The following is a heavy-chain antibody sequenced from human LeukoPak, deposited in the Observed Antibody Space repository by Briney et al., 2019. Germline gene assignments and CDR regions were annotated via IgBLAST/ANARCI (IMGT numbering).Heavy chain of an antibody. D-gene: IGHD1-26*01. CDR2: ISWNSASI. J-gene: IGHJ4*02. CDR3: AKDTDPGGSYSDY. CDR1: GFTFDDYA. V-gene: IGHV3-9*01. Sequence: PGGSLRLSCAASGFTFDDYAMHWVRQAPGKGLEWVSGISWNSASIGYGDSVKGRFTISRDNAKNSLYLQMNSLRAEDTALYYCAKDTDPGGSYSDYWGQGTLVTVSS.